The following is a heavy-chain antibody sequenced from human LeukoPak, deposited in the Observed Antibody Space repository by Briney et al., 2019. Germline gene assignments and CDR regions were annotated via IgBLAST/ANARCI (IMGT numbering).Heavy chain of an antibody. D-gene: IGHD5-18*01. V-gene: IGHV4-59*01. CDR3: ARAGWLQPLN. Sequence: KPSETLSLTCTVSGGSISSYYWSCIRQPPGKALEWIGYIYYSGSTNYNPSLKSRVTISVDTSKNQFSLKLNSVTAADTAVYYCARAGWLQPLNWGQGILVTVSS. CDR1: GGSISSYY. CDR2: IYYSGST. J-gene: IGHJ4*02.